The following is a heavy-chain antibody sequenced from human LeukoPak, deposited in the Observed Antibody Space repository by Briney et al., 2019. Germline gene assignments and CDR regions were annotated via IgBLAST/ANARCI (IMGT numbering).Heavy chain of an antibody. CDR1: GFTFSSNA. Sequence: AGGSLRLSCAASGFTFSSNAMTWVRQAPGKGLEWVSTITGSDDTTYYADSVRGRFTISRDYSKNTLYLQMNSLRAEDTAVYYCAKQITIFGVVGYMDVWGKGTTVTVSS. V-gene: IGHV3-23*01. D-gene: IGHD3-3*01. CDR3: AKQITIFGVVGYMDV. CDR2: ITGSDDTT. J-gene: IGHJ6*03.